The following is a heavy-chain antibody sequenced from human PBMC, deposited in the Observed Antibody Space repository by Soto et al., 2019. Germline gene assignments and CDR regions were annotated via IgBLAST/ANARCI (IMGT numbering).Heavy chain of an antibody. Sequence: ASVKVSCKASGYTFSDYYIHWVRQAPGQGLEWMGWINPNSGGTKYAPKFQGGVTMTRDTSITTAYMELSRLRSGDTAVYYCAREPATAKPEGVDFWGQGTLVTVSS. J-gene: IGHJ4*02. V-gene: IGHV1-2*02. CDR2: INPNSGGT. D-gene: IGHD1-1*01. CDR1: GYTFSDYY. CDR3: AREPATAKPEGVDF.